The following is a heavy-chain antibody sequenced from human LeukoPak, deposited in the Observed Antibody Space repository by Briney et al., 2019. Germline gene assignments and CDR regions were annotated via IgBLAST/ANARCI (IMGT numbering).Heavy chain of an antibody. J-gene: IGHJ6*02. CDR1: GFTFNNYW. CDR3: AKSMVSLYGMDV. D-gene: IGHD5-18*01. V-gene: IGHV3-74*01. Sequence: GGSLRLSCVASGFTFNNYWMHWLRQAPGKGLVWVSHIKTDGSTTNYADSVRGRFTISRDNAKDTLYLQMSSLRAEDTAVYYCAKSMVSLYGMDVWGQGTTVTVSS. CDR2: IKTDGSTT.